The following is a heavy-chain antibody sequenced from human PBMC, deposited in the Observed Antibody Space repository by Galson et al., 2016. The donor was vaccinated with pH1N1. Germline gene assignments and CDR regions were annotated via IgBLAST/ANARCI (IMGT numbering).Heavy chain of an antibody. Sequence: SVKASCKASGYTFITYAIHWVRQAPGQRLEWMGWINTGDGNAKSSQKFQDRVTITRDTPATTAYLDLRGLRSEDTAVYYCARGGTLSDFWSNNYPYGMDVWGQGTTVTVSS. D-gene: IGHD3-3*01. CDR1: GYTFITYA. CDR3: ARGGTLSDFWSNNYPYGMDV. V-gene: IGHV1-3*04. J-gene: IGHJ6*02. CDR2: INTGDGNA.